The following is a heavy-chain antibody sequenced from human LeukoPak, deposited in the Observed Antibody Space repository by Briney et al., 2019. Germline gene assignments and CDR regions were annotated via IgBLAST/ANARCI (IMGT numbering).Heavy chain of an antibody. J-gene: IGHJ4*02. D-gene: IGHD3-22*01. Sequence: GGSLRLSCAASGFTVSSNYMSWVRQAPGKGLEWVSLIYSGGTTHHADSVKGRFTISRDNSKNTVYLQMNNLRAEDTAVYYCARGYFYDSSVGYWGQGTLVTVSS. CDR2: IYSGGTT. CDR1: GFTVSSNY. V-gene: IGHV3-66*01. CDR3: ARGYFYDSSVGY.